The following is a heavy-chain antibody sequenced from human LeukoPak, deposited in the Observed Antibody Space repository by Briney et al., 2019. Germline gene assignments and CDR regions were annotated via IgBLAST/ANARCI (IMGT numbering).Heavy chain of an antibody. CDR2: INHSGST. CDR3: ARGRGYCSGGSCHVRHYFDY. J-gene: IGHJ4*02. CDR1: GGSFSGYY. V-gene: IGHV4-34*01. D-gene: IGHD2-15*01. Sequence: PSETLSLTCAVYGGSFSGYYWSWIRQAPGKGLEWIGEINHSGSTNYNPSLKSRVTISVDTSKNQFSLKLSSVTAADTAVYYCARGRGYCSGGSCHVRHYFDYWGQGTLVTVSS.